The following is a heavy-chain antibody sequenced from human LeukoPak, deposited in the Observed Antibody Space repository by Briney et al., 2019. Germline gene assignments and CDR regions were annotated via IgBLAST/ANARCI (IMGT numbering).Heavy chain of an antibody. J-gene: IGHJ6*03. Sequence: GGSLRLSCEDSGFTFRSYEMNWVRQAPGKGLEWIAYLSSSGSAFSYADSVKGRFTIARDNAKNSLYLQMNSLRAEDTALYYCARAGGATSYYYYYMDVWGKGTTVTVSS. V-gene: IGHV3-48*03. CDR3: ARAGGATSYYYYYMDV. CDR1: GFTFRSYE. D-gene: IGHD1-26*01. CDR2: LSSSGSAF.